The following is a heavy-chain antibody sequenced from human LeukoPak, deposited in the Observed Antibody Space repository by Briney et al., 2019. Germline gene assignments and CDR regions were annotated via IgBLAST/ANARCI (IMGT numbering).Heavy chain of an antibody. J-gene: IGHJ4*02. D-gene: IGHD3-22*01. CDR2: ISSAARTT. V-gene: IGHV3-11*01. CDR3: ARDRRLTTVVVGPLDY. CDR1: GFTFSDNS. Sequence: NTGGALRLSCAVSGFTFSDNSMTSIRQAPGKGLEWVSYISSAARTTYYADSVKGRFTISRDNAKNSLYLQMNILRAEDTAVSYCARDRRLTTVVVGPLDYWGQGTLVTVSS.